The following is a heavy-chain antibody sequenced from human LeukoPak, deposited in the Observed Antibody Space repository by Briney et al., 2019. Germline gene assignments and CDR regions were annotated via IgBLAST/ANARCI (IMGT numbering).Heavy chain of an antibody. D-gene: IGHD3-9*01. CDR1: GFTFSSYS. Sequence: GGSLRLSCAASGFTFSSYSMNWVRQAPGKGLEWVSSISSSSSYIYYADSVKGRFTISRDNAKNSLYLQMNSLRAEDTAVYYCARAYVILTGYSSNSHFDYWGQGTLVTVSS. V-gene: IGHV3-21*01. J-gene: IGHJ4*02. CDR2: ISSSSSYI. CDR3: ARAYVILTGYSSNSHFDY.